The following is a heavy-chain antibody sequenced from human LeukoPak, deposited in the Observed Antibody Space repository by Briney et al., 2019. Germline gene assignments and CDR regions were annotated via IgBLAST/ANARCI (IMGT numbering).Heavy chain of an antibody. V-gene: IGHV1-46*01. J-gene: IGHJ4*02. CDR1: GYTFINYY. D-gene: IGHD5-18*01. CDR3: AREIGPRQLHLWGSAFDY. CDR2: INPISGTT. Sequence: ASVKVSCKPSGYTFINYYMHWVRQAPGQRLEWMGLINPISGTTSYAQNFQGRVTMTRDTSTSTVYMELSSLRSEDTAVYYCAREIGPRQLHLWGSAFDYWGQGTLVTVSS.